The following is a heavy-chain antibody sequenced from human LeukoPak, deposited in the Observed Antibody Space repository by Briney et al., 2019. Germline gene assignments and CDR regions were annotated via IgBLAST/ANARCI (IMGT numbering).Heavy chain of an antibody. CDR3: AKLTMIVVVRGASFDY. J-gene: IGHJ4*02. D-gene: IGHD3-22*01. CDR1: GFTFSRYA. CDR2: ICGSGGST. Sequence: GGSLRLSCAASGFTFSRYAMSWVRQAPGKGRAWVSAICGSGGSTYYADSVKGRFTISRDNSKNTLYLQMNSLRAEDTAVYYCAKLTMIVVVRGASFDYWGQGTLVTVSS. V-gene: IGHV3-23*01.